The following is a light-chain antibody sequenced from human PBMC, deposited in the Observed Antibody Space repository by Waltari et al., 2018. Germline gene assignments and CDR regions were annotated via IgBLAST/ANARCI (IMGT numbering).Light chain of an antibody. V-gene: IGLV8-61*01. CDR2: STN. CDR3: LLYRPSGDWL. J-gene: IGLJ3*02. Sequence: QTVVTQDTSFSVSPGGTVTLTCGLSSGPVPTTYYPRWYQQPPGQAPRTLIYSTNIRSSGVPDRFSGSILGNTAALIITGAQAVDAADYYCLLYRPSGDWLFGGGTKLTVL. CDR1: SGPVPTTYY.